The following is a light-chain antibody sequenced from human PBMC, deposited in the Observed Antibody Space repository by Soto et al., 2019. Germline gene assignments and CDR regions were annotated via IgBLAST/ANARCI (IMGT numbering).Light chain of an antibody. J-gene: IGKJ4*01. CDR2: VAS. CDR1: QGISSY. CDR3: QQLNSYPALT. Sequence: DIQLTQSPSFLSASVGDRVTITCRASQGISSYLAWYQQKPGKAPKLLIYVASTLQSGVPPRFSGSGSGTEFTLTISSLQPEDFATYYCQQLNSYPALTFGGGTKVEIK. V-gene: IGKV1-9*01.